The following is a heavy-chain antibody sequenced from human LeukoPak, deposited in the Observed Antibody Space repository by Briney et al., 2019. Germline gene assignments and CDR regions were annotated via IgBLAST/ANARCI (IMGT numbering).Heavy chain of an antibody. V-gene: IGHV4-59*11. J-gene: IGHJ3*02. CDR3: ARDVGITIFGVADDAFDI. CDR1: GGSISSHY. CDR2: IYYSGST. D-gene: IGHD3-3*01. Sequence: SQTLSLTCTVSGGSISSHYWSWIRQPPGKGLEWIGYIYYSGSTNYNPSLKSRVTISVDTSKIQFSLKLSSVTAADTAVYYCARDVGITIFGVADDAFDIWGQGTMVTVSS.